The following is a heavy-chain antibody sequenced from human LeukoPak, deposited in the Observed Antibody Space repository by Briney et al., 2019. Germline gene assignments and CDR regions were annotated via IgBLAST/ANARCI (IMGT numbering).Heavy chain of an antibody. V-gene: IGHV4-31*03. D-gene: IGHD1-26*01. CDR2: SYYSGET. CDR1: GASISSGGYY. CDR3: ARGYELGDAFDV. J-gene: IGHJ3*01. Sequence: PSETLSLTCSVSGASISSGGYYWTWIRQHPGKGLEWIGHSYYSGETYYNPSLKSRVTISVDTSTNHFSLKVNSVTAADTAVYYCARGYELGDAFDVWGQGTMVTVSS.